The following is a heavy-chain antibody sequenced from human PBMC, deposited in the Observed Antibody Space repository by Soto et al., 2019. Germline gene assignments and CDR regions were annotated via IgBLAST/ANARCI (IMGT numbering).Heavy chain of an antibody. J-gene: IGHJ4*02. CDR2: INAGNGNT. D-gene: IGHD2-2*01. V-gene: IGHV1-3*01. Sequence: ASVKVSCKASGYTFTSYAMHWVRQAPGQRLEWMGWINAGNGNTKYSQKFQGRVTITRDTSASTAYMELSSLRSEDTAVYYCARDPRRIIVVVPAAPDYWGQGTLVTGSS. CDR3: ARDPRRIIVVVPAAPDY. CDR1: GYTFTSYA.